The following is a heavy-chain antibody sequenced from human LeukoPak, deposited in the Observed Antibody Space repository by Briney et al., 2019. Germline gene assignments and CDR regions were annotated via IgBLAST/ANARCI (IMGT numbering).Heavy chain of an antibody. J-gene: IGHJ5*02. CDR3: ARDLGYSGFDWAP. Sequence: SETLSLTCTVSGYSISSGYYWGWIREPPGKRLEWVGSISSSGNTYYNPTLKSRVTISVDTSKNLFSLNLTSVTAADAAVYYCARDLGYSGFDWAPWGQGTLVTVSS. D-gene: IGHD5-12*01. CDR2: ISSSGNT. CDR1: GYSISSGYY. V-gene: IGHV4-38-2*02.